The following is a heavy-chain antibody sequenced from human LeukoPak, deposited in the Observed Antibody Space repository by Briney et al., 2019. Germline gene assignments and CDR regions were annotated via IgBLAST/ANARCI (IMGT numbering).Heavy chain of an antibody. D-gene: IGHD2-2*01. CDR1: GFTFDDYA. CDR3: AKDGPRPHCSSTSCPLDY. J-gene: IGHJ4*02. V-gene: IGHV3-9*01. CDR2: ISWNSGSI. Sequence: PGGSLRLSCAASGFTFDDYAMHWVRQAPGKGLEWVSGISWNSGSIGYADSVKGRFTISRDNAKNSLYLQMNSLRAEDTALYYCAKDGPRPHCSSTSCPLDYWGQGTLVTVSS.